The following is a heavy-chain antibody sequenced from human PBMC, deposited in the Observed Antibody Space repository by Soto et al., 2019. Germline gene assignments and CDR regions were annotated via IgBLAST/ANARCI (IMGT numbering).Heavy chain of an antibody. J-gene: IGHJ4*02. D-gene: IGHD1-26*01. Sequence: QITLKESGPTLVKPTQTLTLTCTFSGFSLNTALLGVGWIRQPPGKALEWLALIYWDDDTRYSPSLKSRLTITKDTSKNQVVLTMTNMDPVDTARYFCAYRHPGVGHYYDYWGQGTLVTV. V-gene: IGHV2-5*02. CDR1: GFSLNTALLG. CDR3: AYRHPGVGHYYDY. CDR2: IYWDDDT.